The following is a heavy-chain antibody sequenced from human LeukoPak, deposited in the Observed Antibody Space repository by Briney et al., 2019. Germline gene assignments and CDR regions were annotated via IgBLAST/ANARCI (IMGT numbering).Heavy chain of an antibody. Sequence: GGSLTLSCAASGFTVSSNYMSWVRQAPGKGLEWVSVIYSGGSAYYADSVKGGFTISRDNSKNTLYLQMNSLRAEDTAVYYCARVVYGSGSYPFDYWGQGTLVTVSS. J-gene: IGHJ4*02. CDR2: IYSGGSA. V-gene: IGHV3-66*01. D-gene: IGHD3-10*01. CDR3: ARVVYGSGSYPFDY. CDR1: GFTVSSNY.